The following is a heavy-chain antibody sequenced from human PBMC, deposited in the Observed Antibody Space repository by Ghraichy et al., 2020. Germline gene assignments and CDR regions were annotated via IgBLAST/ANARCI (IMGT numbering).Heavy chain of an antibody. J-gene: IGHJ4*02. Sequence: ESLNISCTVSGGSISSYYWSWIRQPPGKGLEWIGYIYYSGSTNYNPSLKSRVTISVDTSKNQFSLKLSSVTAADTAVYYCARQRNPTWIQLWGQGTLVTVSS. CDR1: GGSISSYY. CDR2: IYYSGST. V-gene: IGHV4-59*08. D-gene: IGHD5-18*01. CDR3: ARQRNPTWIQL.